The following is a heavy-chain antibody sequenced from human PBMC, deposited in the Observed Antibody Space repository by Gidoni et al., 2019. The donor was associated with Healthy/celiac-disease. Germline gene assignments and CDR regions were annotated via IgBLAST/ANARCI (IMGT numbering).Heavy chain of an antibody. CDR3: ARDGGYSGYGGYYYGMDV. CDR2: ISSSSSYI. Sequence: EVQLVESGGGLVKPGGSLRLSCAAPGFTFSSYSMNWVRQAPGKGLEWVSSISSSSSYIYYADSVKGRFTISRDNAKNSLYLQMNSLRAEDTAVYYCARDGGYSGYGGYYYGMDVWGQGTTVTVSS. D-gene: IGHD5-12*01. J-gene: IGHJ6*02. CDR1: GFTFSSYS. V-gene: IGHV3-21*01.